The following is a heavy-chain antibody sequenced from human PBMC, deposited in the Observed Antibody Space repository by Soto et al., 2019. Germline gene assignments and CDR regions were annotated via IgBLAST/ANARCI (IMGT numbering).Heavy chain of an antibody. J-gene: IGHJ4*02. Sequence: QVQLQESGPGLVTPSQSLSLTCTVSGGSISSGAYYWRWIRQHPGRGLEWIGHISYRGNTDYNPSLESRVAISLDTPRNPFSLKRRSVSAADTAVYYCAASANADFFDYWGQGALVTVSA. CDR2: ISYRGNT. V-gene: IGHV4-31*03. CDR3: AASANADFFDY. CDR1: GGSISSGAYY.